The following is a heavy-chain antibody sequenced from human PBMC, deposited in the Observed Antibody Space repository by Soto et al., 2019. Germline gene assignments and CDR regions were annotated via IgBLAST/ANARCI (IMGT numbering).Heavy chain of an antibody. J-gene: IGHJ4*01. CDR2: IYYSGST. V-gene: IGHV4-59*01. CDR1: GGSISSYY. CDR3: ARDLAAVPRGFDY. Sequence: SETLSLTCTVSGGSISSYYWSWIRQPPGKGLEWIGYIYYSGSTNYNPSLKSRVTISVDTSKTQFSLNLRSVTAADTAVYYCARDLAAVPRGFDYWGRGTLVTVSS. D-gene: IGHD6-13*01.